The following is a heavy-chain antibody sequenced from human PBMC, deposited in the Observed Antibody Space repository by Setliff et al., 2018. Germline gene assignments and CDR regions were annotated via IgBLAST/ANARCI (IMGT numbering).Heavy chain of an antibody. CDR2: IYHGGTT. CDR3: ARHSSWGTVTDRLHYNFFDF. Sequence: SETLSLTCGVSGYSIRNGYYWAWIRQPPGKGLEWIGSIYHGGTTYYSPSLKTRVTMSADPSKNQFSLHLSSVTAADTAIYYCARHSSWGTVTDRLHYNFFDFWGQGTLVTVS. D-gene: IGHD3-10*01. J-gene: IGHJ4*02. CDR1: GYSIRNGYY. V-gene: IGHV4-38-2*01.